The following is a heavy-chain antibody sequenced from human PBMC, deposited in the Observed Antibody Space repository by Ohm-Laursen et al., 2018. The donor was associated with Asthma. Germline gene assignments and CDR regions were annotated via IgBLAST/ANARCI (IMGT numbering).Heavy chain of an antibody. V-gene: IGHV3-23*01. CDR3: AKALGGSTYYFNY. CDR2: ISGSGGST. Sequence: SLRLSCSAFGFTFSGYAMSWVRQAPGKGLEWVSAISGSGGSTYYAGSVKGRFTISRDNSKNTLYLHMNSLRAEDTAVYSCAKALGGSTYYFNYWGQGTLATVSS. D-gene: IGHD2-21*01. J-gene: IGHJ4*02. CDR1: GFTFSGYA.